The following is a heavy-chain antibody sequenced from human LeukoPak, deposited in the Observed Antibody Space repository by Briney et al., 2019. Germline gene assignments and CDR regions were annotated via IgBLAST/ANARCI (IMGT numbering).Heavy chain of an antibody. V-gene: IGHV4-59*12. Sequence: SETLSLTCTVSGGSISSYYWRWIRQPPGKGQAWLGNLYYSGSTNYNPSLKSRVTISVDTSKNQFSLKLSSVTAADTAVYYCASLGYCTNGVCYKEVDYWGQGTLVTVSS. CDR2: LYYSGST. J-gene: IGHJ4*02. CDR1: GGSISSYY. D-gene: IGHD2-8*01. CDR3: ASLGYCTNGVCYKEVDY.